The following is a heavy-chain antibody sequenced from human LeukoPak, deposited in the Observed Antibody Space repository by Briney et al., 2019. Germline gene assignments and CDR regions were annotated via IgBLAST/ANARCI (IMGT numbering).Heavy chain of an antibody. D-gene: IGHD1-7*01. V-gene: IGHV3-49*04. Sequence: GGSLRLSCVVSGFXFGDYAISWVRQAPGKGLERVGFIRSKASGGTTEYAPSVKGTFTISRDDSKSIAYLQMNSLKTEDTVVYYCTRVGGTSFFDYWGQGTLVTVSS. J-gene: IGHJ4*02. CDR2: IRSKASGGTT. CDR3: TRVGGTSFFDY. CDR1: GFXFGDYA.